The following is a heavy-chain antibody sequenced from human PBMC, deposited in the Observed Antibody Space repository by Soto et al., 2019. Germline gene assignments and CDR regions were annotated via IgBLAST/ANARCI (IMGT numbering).Heavy chain of an antibody. Sequence: KTSETLSLTCTVSGGSISSSSYYWGWIRQPPGKGLEWIGSIYYSGSTYYNPSLQSRVTISVDTSKNQFSLKLSSVTAADTAVYYCARAMERITMVRGDYFDAFDIWGQGTMVTVSS. D-gene: IGHD3-10*01. J-gene: IGHJ3*02. CDR2: IYYSGST. CDR3: ARAMERITMVRGDYFDAFDI. CDR1: GGSISSSSYY. V-gene: IGHV4-39*01.